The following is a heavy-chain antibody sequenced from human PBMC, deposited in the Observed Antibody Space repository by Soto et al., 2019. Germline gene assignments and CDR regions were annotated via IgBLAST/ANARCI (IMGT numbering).Heavy chain of an antibody. CDR3: ARDPVAGTYFDY. CDR2: INGYNGNT. CDR1: GYTFTTYG. J-gene: IGHJ4*02. D-gene: IGHD6-19*01. Sequence: QVQLVQSGAEVKKPGASVKVSCKASGYTFTTYGISWVRQAPGQGLEWMGWINGYNGNTNYAQKLQGRVAMTTDTPTSTAYMELRSLRSDDTAVYYCARDPVAGTYFDYWGQGTLVTVSS. V-gene: IGHV1-18*01.